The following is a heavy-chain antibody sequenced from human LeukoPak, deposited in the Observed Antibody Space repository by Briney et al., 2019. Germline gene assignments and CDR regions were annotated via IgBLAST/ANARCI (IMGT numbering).Heavy chain of an antibody. CDR1: GFTFSSYG. CDR3: AKDDKKGYDSSGYYAAPDY. Sequence: GGSLRLSCAASGFTFSSYGMHWGRQAPGKGLEWVAFIRDDGSNKYYADSVKGRFTISRDNSKNTVYLQMNSLRAEDTAVYYCAKDDKKGYDSSGYYAAPDYWGQGTLVTVSS. D-gene: IGHD3-22*01. CDR2: IRDDGSNK. V-gene: IGHV3-30*02. J-gene: IGHJ4*02.